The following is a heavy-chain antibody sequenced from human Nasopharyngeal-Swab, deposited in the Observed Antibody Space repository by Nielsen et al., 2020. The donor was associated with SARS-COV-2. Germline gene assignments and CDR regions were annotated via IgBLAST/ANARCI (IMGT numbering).Heavy chain of an antibody. V-gene: IGHV4-4*02. CDR3: ARANPEPSTSSGWYGRLVHYFDY. J-gene: IGHJ4*02. Sequence: WIREPPGKGLEWIGEIYHRGSTNYNPSLKSRVTISVDKSKNQFSLKLSSVTAADTAVYYCARANPEPSTSSGWYGRLVHYFDYWGQGTLVTVSS. D-gene: IGHD6-19*01. CDR2: IYHRGST.